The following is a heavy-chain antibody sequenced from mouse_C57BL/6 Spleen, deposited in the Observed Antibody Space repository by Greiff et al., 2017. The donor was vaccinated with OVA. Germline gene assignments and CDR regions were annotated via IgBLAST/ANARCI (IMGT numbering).Heavy chain of an antibody. J-gene: IGHJ4*01. CDR1: GFTFSSYG. Sequence: EVKLVESGGDLVKPGGSLKLSCAASGFTFSSYGMSWVRQTPDKRLEWVATISSGGSYTYYPDSVKGRFTISRDNAKNTLYLQMSSLKSEDTAMYYCARQTEGGYYAMDYWGQGTSVTVSS. CDR2: ISSGGSYT. D-gene: IGHD4-1*01. CDR3: ARQTEGGYYAMDY. V-gene: IGHV5-6*01.